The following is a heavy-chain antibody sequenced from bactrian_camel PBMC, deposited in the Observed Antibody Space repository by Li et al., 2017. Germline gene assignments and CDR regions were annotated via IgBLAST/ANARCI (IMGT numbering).Heavy chain of an antibody. CDR1: GFPFSTYD. J-gene: IGHJ4*01. V-gene: IGHV3S40*01. CDR2: ISSGGGDT. Sequence: VQLVESGGGLVQPGGSLRLSCEASGFPFSTYDMTWVRQAPGKGFEWVSAISSGGGDTYLADSVKGRFSISRDNAKNTLYLQLNSLKTEDAAMYYCAKDANYDGLSEYDYWGQGTQVTVS. CDR3: AKDANYDGLSEYDY. D-gene: IGHD5*01.